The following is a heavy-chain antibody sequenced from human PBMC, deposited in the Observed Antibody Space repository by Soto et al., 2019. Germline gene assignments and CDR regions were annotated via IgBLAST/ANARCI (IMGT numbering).Heavy chain of an antibody. V-gene: IGHV3-53*01. D-gene: IGHD1-26*01. CDR1: GFIVRSSY. Sequence: EVQLEESGGGLTQPXGSLRLSCAASGFIVRSSYMSWVRQTPGKGLEWVSLIYSDGNTYYADSVKGRFTMSRDNSKNPLYLKMNSLRAEDTAVYYCARVLGVTSYYFGHWGQGTLVTVSS. CDR3: ARVLGVTSYYFGH. J-gene: IGHJ4*02. CDR2: IYSDGNT.